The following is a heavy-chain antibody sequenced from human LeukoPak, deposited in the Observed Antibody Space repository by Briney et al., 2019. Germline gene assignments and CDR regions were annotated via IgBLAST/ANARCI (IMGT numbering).Heavy chain of an antibody. CDR2: CKNKANSYTT. CDR3: TRVLGGGILWFDY. CDR1: GFTFSDHY. V-gene: IGHV3-72*01. Sequence: GGSLRLSCTASGFTFSDHYMDWVRQAPGKGPEWVGRCKNKANSYTTDYASSVKGRFTVSRDDSKKSLYLQMNSLKTEDTAVYYCTRVLGGGILWFDYWGQGALVTVSS. D-gene: IGHD1-26*01. J-gene: IGHJ5*01.